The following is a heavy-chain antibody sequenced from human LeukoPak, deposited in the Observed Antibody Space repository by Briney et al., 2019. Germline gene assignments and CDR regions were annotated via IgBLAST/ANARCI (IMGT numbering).Heavy chain of an antibody. Sequence: ASVKVSFKASGYTFTRYGISWVRQAPGQGLEWMGWISAYNGNTNYAQKLQGRVTMTTDTSTSTAYMELRSLRSDDTAVYYCARAPITMVRGVIVDSKSNFDYWGQGTLVTVSS. CDR3: ARAPITMVRGVIVDSKSNFDY. J-gene: IGHJ4*02. CDR1: GYTFTRYG. V-gene: IGHV1-18*04. D-gene: IGHD3-10*01. CDR2: ISAYNGNT.